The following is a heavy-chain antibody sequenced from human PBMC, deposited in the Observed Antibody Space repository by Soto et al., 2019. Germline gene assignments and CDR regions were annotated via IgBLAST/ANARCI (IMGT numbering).Heavy chain of an antibody. Sequence: SETLSLTCTVSGGSISSSSYYWGWIRQPPGKGLEWIGSIYYSGSTYYNPSLKSRVTISVDTSKNQFSLKLSSVTAADTAVYYCARHDARFLEWLFTDPVLYMDVWGKGTTVTVSS. J-gene: IGHJ6*03. V-gene: IGHV4-39*01. D-gene: IGHD3-3*01. CDR2: IYYSGST. CDR3: ARHDARFLEWLFTDPVLYMDV. CDR1: GGSISSSSYY.